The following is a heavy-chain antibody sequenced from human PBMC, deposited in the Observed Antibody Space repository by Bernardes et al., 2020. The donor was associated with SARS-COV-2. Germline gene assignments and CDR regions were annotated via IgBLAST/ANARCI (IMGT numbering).Heavy chain of an antibody. J-gene: IGHJ4*02. CDR1: GFTFSNYA. Sequence: SLRLSCAASGFTFSNYAMSWVRQAPGKGLGWVSTVSDRGGSTYYADSVKGRFSISRDNSKSTLYLQMNSLRAEDTAVYYCAKESEDAPLDYWGQGTLVTVSS. CDR3: AKESEDAPLDY. CDR2: VSDRGGST. V-gene: IGHV3-23*01.